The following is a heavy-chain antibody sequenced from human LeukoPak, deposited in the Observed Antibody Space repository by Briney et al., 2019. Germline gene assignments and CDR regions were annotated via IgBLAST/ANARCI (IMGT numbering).Heavy chain of an antibody. Sequence: PSETLSLTCTVSGGSISSSSYYCGWIRQPPGKGLEWIGSIYYSGSTYYNPSLKSRVTISVDTSKNQFFLKLSSVTAADTAVYYCARHRRVTMVRGVGIMDVWGQGTTVTVSS. CDR1: GGSISSSSYY. J-gene: IGHJ6*02. V-gene: IGHV4-39*01. CDR2: IYYSGST. D-gene: IGHD3-10*01. CDR3: ARHRRVTMVRGVGIMDV.